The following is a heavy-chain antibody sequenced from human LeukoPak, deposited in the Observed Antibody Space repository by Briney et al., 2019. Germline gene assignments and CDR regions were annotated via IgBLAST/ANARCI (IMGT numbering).Heavy chain of an antibody. CDR2: IYYIGST. V-gene: IGHV4-59*08. CDR3: ARHRWNYDAFDI. D-gene: IGHD1-7*01. Sequence: SETLSLTCTVSGGSISSYYWSWIRQVPGKGLEWIAYIYYIGSTNYNPSLKSRVTISVDTSKNQFSLKLSSVTAADTAVYYCARHRWNYDAFDIWGQGTMVTVSS. J-gene: IGHJ3*02. CDR1: GGSISSYY.